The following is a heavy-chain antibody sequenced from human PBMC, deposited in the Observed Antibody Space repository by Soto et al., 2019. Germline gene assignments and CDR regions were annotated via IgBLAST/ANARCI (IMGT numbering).Heavy chain of an antibody. CDR2: IYWDDDK. J-gene: IGHJ4*02. Sequence: QITLKESGPTLVKPTQTLTLTCTFSGFSLTSRPVGVGWVRQPPGKALEWLAFIYWDDDKRYSPFLRSTLIVTKDATKNQVVLTLTNMDPVDTATYYCAHRRDYGASWNEGVFDYWGQGILVTVSS. CDR3: AHRRDYGASWNEGVFDY. V-gene: IGHV2-5*02. CDR1: GFSLTSRPVG. D-gene: IGHD2-21*01.